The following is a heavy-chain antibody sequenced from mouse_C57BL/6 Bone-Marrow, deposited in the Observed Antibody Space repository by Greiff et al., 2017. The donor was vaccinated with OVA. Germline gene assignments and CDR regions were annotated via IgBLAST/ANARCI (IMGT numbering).Heavy chain of an antibody. D-gene: IGHD2-1*01. CDR2: ISDGGSYT. CDR3: ARYYGNYSWYFDV. CDR1: GFTFSSYA. V-gene: IGHV5-4*01. J-gene: IGHJ1*03. Sequence: EVHLVESGGGLVKPGGSLKLSCAASGFTFSSYAMSWVRQTPEKRLEWVATISDGGSYTYYPDNVKGRFTISRDNAKNNLYLQMSHLKSEDTAMYAVARYYGNYSWYFDVWGTGTTVTVSS.